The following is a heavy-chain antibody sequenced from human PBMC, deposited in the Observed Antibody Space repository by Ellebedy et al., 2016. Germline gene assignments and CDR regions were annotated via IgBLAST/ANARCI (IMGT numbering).Heavy chain of an antibody. J-gene: IGHJ6*03. V-gene: IGHV3-11*01. CDR2: ISSGESNI. D-gene: IGHD6-19*01. Sequence: GESLKISCAASGFTFSDYYMSWIRQAPGKGLEWVSYISSGESNIYYADSVKGRFTISRDNAKNSLDLQVNSLRTEDTAVYFCARVTRTGSGWYYYYYMDVWGKGTTVTVSS. CDR3: ARVTRTGSGWYYYYYMDV. CDR1: GFTFSDYY.